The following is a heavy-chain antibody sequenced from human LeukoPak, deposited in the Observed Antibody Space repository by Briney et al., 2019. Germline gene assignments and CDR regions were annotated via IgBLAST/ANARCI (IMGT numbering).Heavy chain of an antibody. V-gene: IGHV4-39*01. Sequence: SETLSLTCTVSGGPISSSNYYWGWIRQPPGKGLEWIGNIYDSGSTYYNASLQSRVTISIDTSKNQFSLRLSSVTAADTAMYYCAKSGGYGLIDYWGQGTLVTVSS. D-gene: IGHD1-26*01. CDR1: GGPISSSNYY. CDR3: AKSGGYGLIDY. J-gene: IGHJ4*02. CDR2: IYDSGST.